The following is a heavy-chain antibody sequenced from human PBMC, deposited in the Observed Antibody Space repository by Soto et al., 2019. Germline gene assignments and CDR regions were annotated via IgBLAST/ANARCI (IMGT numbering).Heavy chain of an antibody. CDR3: AREGHFGVRGVIGSDNDYGMDV. D-gene: IGHD3-10*01. CDR2: LSAYNGKT. J-gene: IGHJ6*02. Sequence: QVQLVPSGAEVQKPGASVTVSCKASGYTFTSYGISWVRQAPGQGLEWMGWLSAYNGKTNYAQKLQGRVTMTTDTATSTAYREVRSLRADDTAVYYWAREGHFGVRGVIGSDNDYGMDVWGQGTTVTVSS. CDR1: GYTFTSYG. V-gene: IGHV1-18*01.